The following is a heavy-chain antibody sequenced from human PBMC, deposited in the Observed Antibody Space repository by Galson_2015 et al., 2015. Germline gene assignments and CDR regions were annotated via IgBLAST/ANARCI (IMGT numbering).Heavy chain of an antibody. D-gene: IGHD1-14*01. CDR2: ISAYNGNT. CDR3: AREILARKHYFDY. V-gene: IGHV1-18*01. J-gene: IGHJ4*02. Sequence: SVKVSCKASGYTFTSYGISWVRQAPGQGLEWMGWISAYNGNTSYAQKLQGRVTMTTDTSTSTAYMELRSLRSDDTPVYYCAREILARKHYFDYWGQGTLVTVSS. CDR1: GYTFTSYG.